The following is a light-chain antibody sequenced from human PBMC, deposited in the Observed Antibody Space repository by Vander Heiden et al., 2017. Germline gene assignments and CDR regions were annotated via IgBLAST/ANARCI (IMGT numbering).Light chain of an antibody. V-gene: IGLV1-51*01. Sequence: QSVLTQPPSVSAAPGQKVTISCSGSSSNIGSTYVSGYQQLPGTAPKLLIYDNNKRPSGIPDRFSGSKSGTSATLGITGVQTGDEADYYCGTWDTSLSVVVFGGGTKLTVL. CDR1: SSNIGSTY. CDR2: DNN. CDR3: GTWDTSLSVVV. J-gene: IGLJ2*01.